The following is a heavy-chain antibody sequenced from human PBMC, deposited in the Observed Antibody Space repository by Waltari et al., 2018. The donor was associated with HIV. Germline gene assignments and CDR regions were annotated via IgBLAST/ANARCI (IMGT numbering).Heavy chain of an antibody. CDR3: AKGVKDYEFVGGYWESAP. CDR1: GFGVSSNY. D-gene: IGHD3-22*01. J-gene: IGHJ5*02. Sequence: EVHEVDSGGHLVKPGRSRTLSCAPSGFGVSSNYMTWVRQAPGKGLEGLAVLCMDDTAQDAYFAKGRFIISRDNTKNTVYLEMNYLRPDDKAIYYCAKGVKDYEFVGGYWESAPWGQGTLVTVSS. CDR2: LCMDDTA. V-gene: IGHV3-66*02.